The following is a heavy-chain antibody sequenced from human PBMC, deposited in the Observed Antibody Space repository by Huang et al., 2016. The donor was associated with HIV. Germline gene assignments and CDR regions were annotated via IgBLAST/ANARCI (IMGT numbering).Heavy chain of an antibody. J-gene: IGHJ4*02. CDR2: ISYDGSSG. D-gene: IGHD2-15*01. CDR1: GFTFNNFG. Sequence: QVQLVESGGGVVQPGRSLRLFCVASGFTFNNFGMHWVRQAPGKGLEWVAVISYDGSSGRYSESVKGRFTISRDNPMDTLYLQMNSLRPDDTAVYYCAKESRWYSDLDNWGQGTLVTVSS. V-gene: IGHV3-30*18. CDR3: AKESRWYSDLDN.